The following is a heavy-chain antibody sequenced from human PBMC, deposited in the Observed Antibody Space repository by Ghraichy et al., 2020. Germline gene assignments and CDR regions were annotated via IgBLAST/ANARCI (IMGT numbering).Heavy chain of an antibody. Sequence: SETLSLTCAVYGGSFSGYYWSWIRQPPGKGLEWIGEINHSGSTNYNPSLKSRVTISVDTSKNQFSLKLSSVTAADTAVYYCARPPTVTTYRPKYFQHWGQGTLVTVSS. CDR2: INHSGST. J-gene: IGHJ1*01. D-gene: IGHD4-17*01. CDR3: ARPPTVTTYRPKYFQH. CDR1: GGSFSGYY. V-gene: IGHV4-34*01.